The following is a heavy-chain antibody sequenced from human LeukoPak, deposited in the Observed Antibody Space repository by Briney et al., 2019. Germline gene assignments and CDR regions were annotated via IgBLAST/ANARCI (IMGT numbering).Heavy chain of an antibody. D-gene: IGHD6-13*01. CDR2: IYHSGST. V-gene: IGHV4-38-2*02. CDR3: ARAPRQLVLKVGYYYMDV. J-gene: IGHJ6*03. Sequence: SETLSLTCTVSGYSISSGYYWGWIRQPPGKGLEWIGSIYHSGSTYYNPSLKSRVTISVDTSKNQFSLKLSSVTAADTAVYYCARAPRQLVLKVGYYYMDVWGKGTTVTISS. CDR1: GYSISSGYY.